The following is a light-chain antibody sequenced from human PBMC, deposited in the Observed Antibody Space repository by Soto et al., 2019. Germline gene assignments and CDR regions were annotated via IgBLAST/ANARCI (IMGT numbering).Light chain of an antibody. J-gene: IGKJ4*01. V-gene: IGKV3-15*01. CDR2: DAS. CDR1: QSVTST. Sequence: EIVMTQSPATVSVSPGERATLSCRASQSVTSTLAWYQQKPGQTPRLLIYDASTRATGIPARFSGSGSGTEFTLTISSLQSEDFAVYYCQPYNNWPLTFGGGTKVDIK. CDR3: QPYNNWPLT.